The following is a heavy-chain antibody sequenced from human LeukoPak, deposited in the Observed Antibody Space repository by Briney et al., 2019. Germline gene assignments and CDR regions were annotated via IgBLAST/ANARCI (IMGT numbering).Heavy chain of an antibody. V-gene: IGHV3-11*06. Sequence: PGGSLRLSCAASGFTFSDYYMSWIRQAPGKGLEWVSSISSSSSYIYYADSVKGRFTISRDNAKNTLFLQINSLRAEDTAVYYCAREILAPGKTHDYWGQGTLVTVSS. J-gene: IGHJ4*02. CDR2: ISSSSSYI. CDR1: GFTFSDYY. CDR3: AREILAPGKTHDY.